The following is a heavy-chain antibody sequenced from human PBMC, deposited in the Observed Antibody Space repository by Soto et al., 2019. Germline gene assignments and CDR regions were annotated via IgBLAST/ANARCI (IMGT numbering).Heavy chain of an antibody. J-gene: IGHJ5*02. D-gene: IGHD2-15*01. CDR2: IIPMFGTT. CDR1: GGTFSSYA. Sequence: QVQLVQSGAEVRKPGSSVKVSCKASGGTFSSYAINWVRQAPGQGLEWMGGIIPMFGTTKYAQRFQGRLTVSADESTSTAYMELSSVRSEDTAVYYCARGVVVVAASQLGWFDPWGQGTLVTVSS. V-gene: IGHV1-69*01. CDR3: ARGVVVVAASQLGWFDP.